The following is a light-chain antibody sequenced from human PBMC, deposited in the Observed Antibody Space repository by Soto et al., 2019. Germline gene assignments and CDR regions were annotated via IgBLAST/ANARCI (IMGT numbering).Light chain of an antibody. J-gene: IGLJ1*01. CDR2: EVS. CDR1: TSDVGSYSL. CDR3: CSYAGSGTPYV. V-gene: IGLV2-23*02. Sequence: QSALPKPASVYGSPGQSITISCTGTTSDVGSYSLVSWYQQHPGKVPKLLIYEVSKRPSGVSNRFSGSKSANTASLTISGLQAEDEADYYCCSYAGSGTPYVFGTGTKVTVL.